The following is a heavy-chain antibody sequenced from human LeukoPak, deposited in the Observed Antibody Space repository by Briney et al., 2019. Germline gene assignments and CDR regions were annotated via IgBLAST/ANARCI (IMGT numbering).Heavy chain of an antibody. D-gene: IGHD5-12*01. CDR1: GSTFSSYA. CDR3: ARGNSDYDHDY. V-gene: IGHV3-21*01. CDR2: ISTTSRYI. Sequence: SGGSLRLSCAASGSTFSSYAMSWVRQAPGKGLEWVSSISTTSRYIYYADSVQGRSTVTRDNAKNSLSLQMNSLRADDTAVYFCARGNSDYDHDYWGQGTLVTVSS. J-gene: IGHJ4*02.